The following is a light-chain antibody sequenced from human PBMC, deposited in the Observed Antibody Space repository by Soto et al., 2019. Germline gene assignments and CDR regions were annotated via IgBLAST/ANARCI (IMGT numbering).Light chain of an antibody. Sequence: EIVLTQSPGTLSLSPRERATLSCRASQSVSNNYLAWYQHRPGQAPRLLIYGASTRAPGIPDRFSGSGSGTDFTLTISRLETEDFAVYYRQQYAASPRTFGQGTQVEV. CDR2: GAS. CDR3: QQYAASPRT. J-gene: IGKJ1*01. CDR1: QSVSNNY. V-gene: IGKV3-20*01.